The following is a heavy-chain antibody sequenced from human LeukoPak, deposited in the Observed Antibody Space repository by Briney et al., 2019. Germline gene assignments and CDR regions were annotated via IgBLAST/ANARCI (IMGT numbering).Heavy chain of an antibody. Sequence: SETLSLTCTVSGGSISTYFWSWIRQPPGKGLEWIGYIYYSGSTVYNPSLKSRVTISVDTSKNQFSLKLSSVTAADTAVYYCAREGRNFFDPWGQGSLVTVSS. CDR3: AREGRNFFDP. V-gene: IGHV4-59*01. CDR2: IYYSGST. J-gene: IGHJ5*02. CDR1: GGSISTYF.